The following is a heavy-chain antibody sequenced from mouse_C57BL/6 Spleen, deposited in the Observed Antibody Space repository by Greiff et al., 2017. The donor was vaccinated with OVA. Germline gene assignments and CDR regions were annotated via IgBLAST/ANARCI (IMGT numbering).Heavy chain of an antibody. CDR2: ISSGSSTI. V-gene: IGHV5-17*01. CDR1: GFTFSDYG. CDR3: ARCGAMDY. J-gene: IGHJ4*01. Sequence: EVNVVESGGGLVKPGGSLKLSCAASGFTFSDYGMHWVRQAPEKGLEWVAYISSGSSTIYYADTVKGRFTISRDNAKNTLFLQMTSLGSEDTAMCYCARCGAMDYWGQGTSVTVSS.